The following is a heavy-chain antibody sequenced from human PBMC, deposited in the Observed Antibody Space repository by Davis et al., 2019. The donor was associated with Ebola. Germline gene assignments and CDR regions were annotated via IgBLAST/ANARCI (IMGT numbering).Heavy chain of an antibody. D-gene: IGHD3-9*01. CDR2: ISAYNGDT. J-gene: IGHJ6*04. V-gene: IGHV1-18*01. CDR3: ARLPHAILTDSLRGLGMDV. CDR1: GGTFSSYT. Sequence: AASVKVSCKASGGTFSSYTISWVRQAPGQGLEWMGWISAYNGDTNSAPRLQGRVTMTTDTSTSTAYMELRSLRSDDTAIYYCARLPHAILTDSLRGLGMDVWGKGTTVTVSS.